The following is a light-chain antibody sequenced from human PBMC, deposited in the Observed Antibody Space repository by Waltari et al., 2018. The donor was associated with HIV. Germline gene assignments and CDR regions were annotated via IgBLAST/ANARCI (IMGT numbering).Light chain of an antibody. CDR1: QSVSRC. Sequence: DIQMTQSPSSMSASVGDRVAITCRASQSVSRCLNWYQQKPGKAPKLLIYTASSLQSGVPSRFSGSGFGTDFTLTISSLQPEDFATYYCQQSYSTLQLSFGGGTKVEIK. J-gene: IGKJ4*01. V-gene: IGKV1-39*01. CDR3: QQSYSTLQLS. CDR2: TAS.